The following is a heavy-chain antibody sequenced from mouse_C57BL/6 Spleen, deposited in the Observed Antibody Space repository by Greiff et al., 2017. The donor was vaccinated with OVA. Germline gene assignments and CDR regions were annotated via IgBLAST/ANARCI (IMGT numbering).Heavy chain of an antibody. CDR3: ARAGGISLAWFAY. J-gene: IGHJ3*01. Sequence: QVQLQQQPGAELVRPGTSVKLSCKASGYTFTSYWMHWVKQRPGQGLEWIGVIDPSDSYTNYNQKFKGKATLTVDTSSSTAYMQLSSLTSEDSAVYYCARAGGISLAWFAYWGQGTLVTVSA. CDR1: GYTFTSYW. V-gene: IGHV1-59*01. CDR2: IDPSDSYT. D-gene: IGHD1-1*01.